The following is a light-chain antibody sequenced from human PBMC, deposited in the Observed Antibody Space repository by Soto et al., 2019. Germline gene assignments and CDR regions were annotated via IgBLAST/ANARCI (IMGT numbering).Light chain of an antibody. CDR3: SSYTSSSTLFYV. CDR1: NREVVGYNY. V-gene: IGLV2-14*01. Sequence: HSVLTQPASVFGSPGQSITISFPGNNREVVGYNYVSWYQQHPGKAPKLMIYDVGNRPSGVSNRFSGSKSGNTASLTISGLQAEDEADYYCSSYTSSSTLFYVFGTGTKVTVL. J-gene: IGLJ1*01. CDR2: DVG.